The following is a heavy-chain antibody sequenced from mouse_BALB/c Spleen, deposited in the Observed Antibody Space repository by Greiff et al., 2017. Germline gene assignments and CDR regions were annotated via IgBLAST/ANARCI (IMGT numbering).Heavy chain of an antibody. V-gene: IGHV5-6*01. CDR3: ARSVSFYYGSSPFAY. Sequence: DVQLVESGGDLVKPGGSLKLSCAASGFTFSSYGMSWVRQTPDKRLEWVATISSGGSYTYYPDSVKGRFTISRDNAKNTLYLQMSSLKSEDTAMYYCARSVSFYYGSSPFAYWGQGTLVTVSA. J-gene: IGHJ3*01. CDR1: GFTFSSYG. D-gene: IGHD1-1*01. CDR2: ISSGGSYT.